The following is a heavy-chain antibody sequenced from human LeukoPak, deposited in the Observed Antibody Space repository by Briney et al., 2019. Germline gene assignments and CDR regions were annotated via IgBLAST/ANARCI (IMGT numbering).Heavy chain of an antibody. D-gene: IGHD3-9*01. Sequence: ASVKVSCKSSGYIFTSYGISWVRQPTGQGFEWIGLISTYNVNTNYAQKLQGRVTMTTAPSTGTAYMELRSLRSDDTAVYYCARDIPEVLRYFDWLGNYYYYGMDVLGKGTTVTVSS. CDR3: ARDIPEVLRYFDWLGNYYYYGMDV. CDR1: GYIFTSYG. CDR2: ISTYNVNT. J-gene: IGHJ6*04. V-gene: IGHV1-18*04.